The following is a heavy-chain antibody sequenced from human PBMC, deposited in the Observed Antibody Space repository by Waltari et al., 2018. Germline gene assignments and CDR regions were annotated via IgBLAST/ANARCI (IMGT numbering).Heavy chain of an antibody. CDR2: VSFDGSNQ. CDR1: GFTFSYYA. Sequence: QVELVESGGGVAQPGRSLRLSCAASGFTFSYYAMHWVRQAPGTGRDGGAVVSFDGSNQYYADSVKGRFTISRDNSKNTLYLQMNSLITEDTAVYYCARDSWSGNYPDWDFWGQGTLVTVSS. J-gene: IGHJ4*02. V-gene: IGHV3-30*04. D-gene: IGHD3-10*01. CDR3: ARDSWSGNYPDWDF.